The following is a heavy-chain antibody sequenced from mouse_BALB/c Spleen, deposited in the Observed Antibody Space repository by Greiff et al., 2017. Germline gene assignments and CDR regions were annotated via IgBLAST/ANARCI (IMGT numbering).Heavy chain of an antibody. Sequence: VQLQQSGAELVKPGASVKLSCTASGFNIKDTYMHWVKQRPEQGLECIGRIDPANGNTKYDPKFQGKATITADTSSNTAYLQLSSLTSEDTAVYYCASSFTTRFAYWGQGTLVTVSA. D-gene: IGHD2-12*01. J-gene: IGHJ3*01. V-gene: IGHV14-3*02. CDR2: IDPANGNT. CDR1: GFNIKDTY. CDR3: ASSFTTRFAY.